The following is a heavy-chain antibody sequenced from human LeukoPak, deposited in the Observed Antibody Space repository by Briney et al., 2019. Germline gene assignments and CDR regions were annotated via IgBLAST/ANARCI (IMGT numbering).Heavy chain of an antibody. CDR1: GYTFTGYY. J-gene: IGHJ4*02. CDR3: ARGEYCTNGVSFSDY. CDR2: INPNSGGT. V-gene: IGHV1-2*06. D-gene: IGHD2-8*01. Sequence: ASVKVSCKASGYTFTGYYMHWLRQAPGQGLEWMGRINPNSGGTNYAQKFQGRVTMTRDTSISTAYMELSRLRSDDTAVYYCARGEYCTNGVSFSDYWGQGTLVTVSS.